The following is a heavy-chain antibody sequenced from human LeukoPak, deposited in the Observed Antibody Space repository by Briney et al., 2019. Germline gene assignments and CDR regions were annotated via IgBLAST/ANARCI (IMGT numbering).Heavy chain of an antibody. V-gene: IGHV1-69*01. J-gene: IGHJ4*02. CDR1: GGTFSSYA. CDR3: ARGNYYYDSSGYYYGQFDY. D-gene: IGHD3-22*01. CDR2: IIPIFGTA. Sequence: SVKVSCKASGGTFSSYAISWVRQAPGQGLEWMGGIIPIFGTANYAQKFQGRVTITADESTSTAYMELSSLGSEDTAVYYCARGNYYYDSSGYYYGQFDYWGQGTLVTVSS.